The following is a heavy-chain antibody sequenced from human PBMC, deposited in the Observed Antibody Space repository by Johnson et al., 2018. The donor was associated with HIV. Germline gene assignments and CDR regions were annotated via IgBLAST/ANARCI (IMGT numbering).Heavy chain of an antibody. D-gene: IGHD1-1*01. V-gene: IGHV3-9*01. Sequence: VQLVESGGGWVQPGRSLRVSCAASGFTFDEYVIHWVRQAPGKGLEWVSGISWKSGNTGYADSVKGRFTISRDNAKNFVHLQMSSLRAEDTAVYYCARGGIIHDAFDIWGQGTMVTVSS. J-gene: IGHJ3*02. CDR2: ISWKSGNT. CDR3: ARGGIIHDAFDI. CDR1: GFTFDEYV.